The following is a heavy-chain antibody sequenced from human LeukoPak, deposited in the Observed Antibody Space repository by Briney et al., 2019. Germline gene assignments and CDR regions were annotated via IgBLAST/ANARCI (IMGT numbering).Heavy chain of an antibody. V-gene: IGHV3-74*01. Sequence: PGGSPRLSCAASGFTFSSYWMHWVRQAPGKGLVWVSRINSDGSSTSYADSVKGRFTISRDNAKKTLYLQMKSLRAEDTAVYYCARVAGGSSPYYFDYWGRGTLVTVSS. J-gene: IGHJ4*02. CDR1: GFTFSSYW. D-gene: IGHD6-13*01. CDR2: INSDGSST. CDR3: ARVAGGSSPYYFDY.